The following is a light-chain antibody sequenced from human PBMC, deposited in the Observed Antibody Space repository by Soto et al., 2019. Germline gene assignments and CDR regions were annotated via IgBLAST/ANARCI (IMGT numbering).Light chain of an antibody. CDR1: QSLSSGY. CDR2: DAS. V-gene: IGKV3-20*01. CDR3: QQYGSSPT. J-gene: IGKJ1*01. Sequence: ESVLTQSPGTLSLSPGERVTLSCRASQSLSSGYLAWYQQKFGQAPRLLIYDASRRATGIPERFSGSGSGTDFTLTINRLEPEDFAVYYCQQYGSSPTFGLGTKVDIK.